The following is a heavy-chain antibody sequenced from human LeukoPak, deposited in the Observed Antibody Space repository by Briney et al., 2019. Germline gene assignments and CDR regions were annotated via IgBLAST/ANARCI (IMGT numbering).Heavy chain of an antibody. CDR3: ATSPPVVPAAITAFDI. Sequence: SETLSLTCTVSGGSINSYYWSWIRQSAGKGLEWIGRIYTSGSTPDYSPSLKSRVTMSIDTSKNRFSLQLSSVTAADTAVYYCATSPPVVPAAITAFDIWGQGTMVTVSS. V-gene: IGHV4-4*07. CDR1: GGSINSYY. D-gene: IGHD2-2*01. CDR2: IYTSGSTP. J-gene: IGHJ3*02.